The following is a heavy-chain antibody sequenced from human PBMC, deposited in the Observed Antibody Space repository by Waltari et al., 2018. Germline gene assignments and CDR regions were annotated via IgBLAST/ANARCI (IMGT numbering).Heavy chain of an antibody. V-gene: IGHV4-59*11. CDR3: ARVDWYYYGSGSYSH. CDR1: GGSISSHY. CDR2: IYYSGST. Sequence: QVQLQESGPGLVKPSETLSLTCTVSGGSISSHYWSWIRQPPGKGLEWIGYIYYSGSTNYNPSLKSRVTISVDTSKNQFSLKLSSVTAADTAVYYCARVDWYYYGSGSYSHWGQGTLVTVSS. D-gene: IGHD3-10*01. J-gene: IGHJ4*02.